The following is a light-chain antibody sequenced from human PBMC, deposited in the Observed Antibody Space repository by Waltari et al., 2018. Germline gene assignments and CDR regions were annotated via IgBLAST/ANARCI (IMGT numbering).Light chain of an antibody. CDR2: EVS. CDR3: GSYAGSNIFV. J-gene: IGLJ1*01. CDR1: SRDVGGYHF. V-gene: IGLV2-8*01. Sequence: QSALTQPPSASGSPGQSVPISCTGPSRDVGGYHFVSWYQQHPGKAPKVIIYEVSQRPAGVPRRVSGSKSGNTASLTVSGLQAEDEADYYCGSYAGSNIFVFGTGTKVTVL.